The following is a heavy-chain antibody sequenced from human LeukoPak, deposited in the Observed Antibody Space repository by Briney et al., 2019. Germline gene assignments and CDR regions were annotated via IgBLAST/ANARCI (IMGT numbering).Heavy chain of an antibody. Sequence: SETLSLTCAVYGGSLRGYYWSWIRQSPGKGLEWIGEINHSGSTNYNPSLKSRVSMSVDTSKNQLSLKLSSVTAADTAVYYCARSYGSGTFYYFDYWGQGTLVTVSS. V-gene: IGHV4-34*01. CDR3: ARSYGSGTFYYFDY. CDR1: GGSLRGYY. CDR2: INHSGST. J-gene: IGHJ4*02. D-gene: IGHD3-10*01.